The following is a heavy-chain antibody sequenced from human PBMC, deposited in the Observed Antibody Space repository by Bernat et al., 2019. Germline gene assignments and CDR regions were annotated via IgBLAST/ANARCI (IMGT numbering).Heavy chain of an antibody. CDR2: NIHSGDNT. Sequence: EVQLLESGGGLVQPGGSLRLSCAASGFTFSSYAMSWVRQAPGKGLEWVSNIHSGDNTHYTDSVKGRFTISRDNAKNTLYLQMNGLRADDTAVYYCARDIRYSYGLDVWGQGTTVTVSS. V-gene: IGHV3-23*01. CDR3: ARDIRYSYGLDV. J-gene: IGHJ6*02. CDR1: GFTFSSYA. D-gene: IGHD1-20*01.